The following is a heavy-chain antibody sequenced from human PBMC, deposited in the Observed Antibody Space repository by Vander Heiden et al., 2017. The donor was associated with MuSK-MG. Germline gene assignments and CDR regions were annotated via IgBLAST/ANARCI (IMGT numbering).Heavy chain of an antibody. CDR1: GGSISRSSHY. D-gene: IGHD1-26*01. J-gene: IGHJ3*02. CDR2: IYYSGST. Sequence: QLQLQESGPGLVKPSETLSLTCIVSGGSISRSSHYWGWIRQPPGKGLGWIGSIYYSGSTYNNPSLESGVTMSVDTSKNQFSLKLTSVTAADTAVYYCARQWELIAFDIWGQGTMVTVSS. CDR3: ARQWELIAFDI. V-gene: IGHV4-39*01.